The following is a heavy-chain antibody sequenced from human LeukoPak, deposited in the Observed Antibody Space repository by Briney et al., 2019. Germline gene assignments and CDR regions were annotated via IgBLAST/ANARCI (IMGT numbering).Heavy chain of an antibody. CDR3: APRDGYYYYGRDV. CDR1: GGSISSSNW. J-gene: IGHJ6*04. Sequence: SGTLSLTCAVSGGSISSSNWWSWVRQPPGKGLEWIGEIYHSGSTNYNPSLKSRVTISVDKSKNQFSLKLSSVTAADTAVYYRAPRDGYYYYGRDVGGKGPTFPVPS. CDR2: IYHSGST. V-gene: IGHV4-4*02. D-gene: IGHD5-24*01.